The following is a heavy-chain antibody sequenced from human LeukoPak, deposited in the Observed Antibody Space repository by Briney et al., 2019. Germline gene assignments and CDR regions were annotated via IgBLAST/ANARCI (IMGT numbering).Heavy chain of an antibody. V-gene: IGHV2-5*02. J-gene: IGHJ1*01. CDR1: GFSLSTSGVG. CDR3: AMVDSSSWTRARKYFQH. D-gene: IGHD6-13*01. Sequence: KSGPTLVKPTQTLTLTCTFSGFSLSTSGVGVGWIRQPPGKALEWLALIYWDDDKRYSPSLKSRLTITKDTSKNQVVLTMTNMDPVDAATYYCAMVDSSSWTRARKYFQHWGQGTLVTVSS. CDR2: IYWDDDK.